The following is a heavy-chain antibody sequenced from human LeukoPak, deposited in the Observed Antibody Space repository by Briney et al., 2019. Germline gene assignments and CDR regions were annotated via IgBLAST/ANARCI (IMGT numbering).Heavy chain of an antibody. D-gene: IGHD3-3*01. CDR2: IYSGGST. Sequence: GGSLRLSCEASGFSVTTKYMSWVRQAPGKGLEWVPVIYSGGSTYYADSVKARFTISRDKSKSTVYLQMNNLRAEDTAVYYCATDGGRREFDYWGQGTLVTVSS. CDR3: ATDGGRREFDY. CDR1: GFSVTTKY. J-gene: IGHJ4*02. V-gene: IGHV3-66*01.